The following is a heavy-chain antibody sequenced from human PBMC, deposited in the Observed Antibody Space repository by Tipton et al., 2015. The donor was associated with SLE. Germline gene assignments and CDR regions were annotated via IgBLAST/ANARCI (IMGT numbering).Heavy chain of an antibody. CDR3: ARQGQQLVRPYYYGMDV. D-gene: IGHD6-13*01. Sequence: TLSLTCTVSGGSTSSYYWSWIRQPPGKGLEWIGYTYYSGSTNYHPSLKSRVTISVDTSKNQFSLKLSSVTAADTAVYYCARQGQQLVRPYYYGMDVWGQGTAVTVSS. J-gene: IGHJ6*02. CDR1: GGSTSSYY. CDR2: TYYSGST. V-gene: IGHV4-59*08.